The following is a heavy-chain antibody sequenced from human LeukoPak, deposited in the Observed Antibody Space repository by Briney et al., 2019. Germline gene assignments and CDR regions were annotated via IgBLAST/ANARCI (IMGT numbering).Heavy chain of an antibody. J-gene: IGHJ6*03. CDR1: GFSFSTFG. D-gene: IGHD6-6*01. V-gene: IGHV3-23*01. Sequence: GGSLRLSCAASGFSFSTFGMHWVRRAPGKGLEWVSAISGSGGSTYYADSVKGRFTISRDNSKNTLYLQMNSLRAEDTAVYYCAKRIAARLDYYYYMDVWGKGTTVTVSS. CDR2: ISGSGGST. CDR3: AKRIAARLDYYYYMDV.